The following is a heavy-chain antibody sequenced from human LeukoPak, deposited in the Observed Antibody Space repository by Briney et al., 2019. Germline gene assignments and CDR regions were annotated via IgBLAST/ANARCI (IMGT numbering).Heavy chain of an antibody. CDR2: INHSGST. CDR3: ARGRALGYCSSTSCYHFDY. CDR1: GGSFSGYY. D-gene: IGHD2-2*01. V-gene: IGHV4-34*01. J-gene: IGHJ4*02. Sequence: SETLSLTCAVYGGSFSGYYWSWIRQPPGKGLEWIGEINHSGSTNYNPSLKSRVTISVETSKNQFSLKLSSVTAADTAVYYCARGRALGYCSSTSCYHFDYWGQGTLVTVSS.